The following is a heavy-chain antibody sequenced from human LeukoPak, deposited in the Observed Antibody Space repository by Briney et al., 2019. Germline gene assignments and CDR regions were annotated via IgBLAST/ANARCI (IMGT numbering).Heavy chain of an antibody. CDR2: ITPDGNAA. CDR1: GFTFSGHS. D-gene: IGHD2-15*01. CDR3: TRSGYSNGYDY. Sequence: PGGSLRLSCVASGFTFSGHSMHWVRQVPGKGLMAVSRITPDGNAAAYADSVKGRFTISRDNAKNTLYLEMNSLTAEDTALYHCTRSGYSNGYDYWGQGTLVTVSS. J-gene: IGHJ4*02. V-gene: IGHV3-74*03.